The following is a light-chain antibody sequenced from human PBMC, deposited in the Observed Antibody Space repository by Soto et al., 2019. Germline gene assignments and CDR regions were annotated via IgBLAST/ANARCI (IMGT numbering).Light chain of an antibody. CDR2: EAS. CDR1: RPISTY. Sequence: DNQLTQSPSSLSASVGDRVTITCRASRPISTYLAWYQQKPGEVPRLLIYEASTLPSGVPSRFSGSGSGTEFTLTISSLQPEDVATYFCQKFNSAPLTFARGTKVEIE. V-gene: IGKV1-27*01. J-gene: IGKJ4*01. CDR3: QKFNSAPLT.